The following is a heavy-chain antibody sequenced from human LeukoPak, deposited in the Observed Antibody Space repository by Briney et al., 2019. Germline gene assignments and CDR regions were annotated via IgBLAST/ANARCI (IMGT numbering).Heavy chain of an antibody. CDR1: GGSLSSYY. CDR3: ARGFGDYVFDY. D-gene: IGHD4-17*01. CDR2: IYSSGST. Sequence: SETLSLTCTVSGGSLSSYYWSYIRQPPGKGLEWIGYIYSSGSTNYNPSLKSRVTISVDTSKNQFSLKLSSVTAADTAMYYCARGFGDYVFDYWGQGTLVTVSS. V-gene: IGHV4-59*01. J-gene: IGHJ4*02.